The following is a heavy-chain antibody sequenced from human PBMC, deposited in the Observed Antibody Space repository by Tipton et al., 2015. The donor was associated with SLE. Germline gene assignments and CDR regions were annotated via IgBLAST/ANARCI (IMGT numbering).Heavy chain of an antibody. Sequence: TLSLTCTVSGGSISSYYWSWIRQPPGKGLEWIGYIYTSGSTNYNPSLKSRVTISVDTSKNQFSLKLSSVTAADTAVYYCASTIAAAGSFYYYYYMDVWGKGTTVTVSS. CDR3: ASTIAAAGSFYYYYYMDV. CDR2: IYTSGST. CDR1: GGSISSYY. D-gene: IGHD6-13*01. J-gene: IGHJ6*03. V-gene: IGHV4-4*08.